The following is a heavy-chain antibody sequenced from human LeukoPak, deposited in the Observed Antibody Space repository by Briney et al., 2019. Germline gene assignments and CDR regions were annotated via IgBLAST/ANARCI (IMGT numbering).Heavy chain of an antibody. CDR3: ARLGYCSRGVCYTLDY. D-gene: IGHD2-8*01. Sequence: PGESLKFSCKGSGYSFASYLIGWVRQMPGKGLEWMGIIYPGDYDTRYSPSFQGQVTISADKSISTAYLQWSSLKAADTAMYYCARLGYCSRGVCYTLDYWGQGTLVTVSS. CDR2: IYPGDYDT. V-gene: IGHV5-51*01. CDR1: GYSFASYL. J-gene: IGHJ4*02.